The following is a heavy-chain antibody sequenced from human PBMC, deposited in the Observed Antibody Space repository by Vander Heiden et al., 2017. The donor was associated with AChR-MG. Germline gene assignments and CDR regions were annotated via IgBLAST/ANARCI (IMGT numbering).Heavy chain of an antibody. D-gene: IGHD4-4*01. CDR2: IYDSRGT. V-gene: IGHV4-30-4*01. CDR3: ARGGRTTEGLDY. CDR1: GGSISSGDSC. J-gene: IGHJ4*02. Sequence: QVQLQESGPELVKPSQTPSLSGPVSGGSISSGDSCWSWIRQPPGKGLEWIGYIYDSRGTYYNPSLKSRLTISLDTSKNQVSLKLSSVTAADTAVYYCARGGRTTEGLDYWGQGTLVTVSS.